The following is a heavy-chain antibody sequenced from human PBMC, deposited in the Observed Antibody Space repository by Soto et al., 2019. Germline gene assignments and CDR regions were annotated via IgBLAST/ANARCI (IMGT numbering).Heavy chain of an antibody. V-gene: IGHV6-1*01. J-gene: IGHJ5*02. CDR3: AREGIAAAANWFDP. CDR1: GDSVSSNSAS. D-gene: IGHD6-13*01. Sequence: PSQTLSLTCAISGDSVSSNSASWNWIRQSPSRGLEWLGRTYYRSKWYSDSALSVKSRITINPDTSKNQFSLQLNSVTPEDTAVYYCAREGIAAAANWFDPWGQGTLVTVSS. CDR2: TYYRSKWYS.